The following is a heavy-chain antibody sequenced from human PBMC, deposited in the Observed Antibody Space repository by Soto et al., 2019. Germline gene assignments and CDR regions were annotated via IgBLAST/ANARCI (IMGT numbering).Heavy chain of an antibody. Sequence: EVNLLESGGGLVQPGGSLRLSCAASGFTFSSYAMTWVRQAPGKGLEWVSTISGSGDSTYYTDSVKGRFTISRDNSKNTLYLRMNSLRAEDTAVYYCANTGTTWYIYRGQGTQVTVSS. J-gene: IGHJ4*02. V-gene: IGHV3-23*01. D-gene: IGHD6-13*01. CDR2: ISGSGDST. CDR1: GFTFSSYA. CDR3: ANTGTTWYIY.